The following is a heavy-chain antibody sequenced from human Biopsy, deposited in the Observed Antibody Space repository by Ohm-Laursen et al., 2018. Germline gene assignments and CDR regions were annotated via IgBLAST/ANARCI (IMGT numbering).Heavy chain of an antibody. CDR3: TGDSGGLGDY. CDR2: IYSGGDT. V-gene: IGHV3-66*01. CDR1: GFTVYNNY. J-gene: IGHJ4*02. D-gene: IGHD2-8*02. Sequence: SLRLSCAASGFTVYNNYMTWVRQAPGKGLEWVSLIYSGGDTRYADSVKGRFTISRDSSKNTLYLQMNSLRVEDMAVYYCTGDSGGLGDYWGQGTLVTVSS.